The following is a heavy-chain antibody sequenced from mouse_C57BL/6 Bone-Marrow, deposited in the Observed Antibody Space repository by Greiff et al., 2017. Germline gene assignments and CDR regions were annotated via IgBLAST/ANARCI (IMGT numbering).Heavy chain of an antibody. V-gene: IGHV5-6*01. CDR2: ISSGGSYT. CDR3: ARMGSTSRFDY. Sequence: EVKLLQPGADLVKPGGSLKLSCAASGFTFSSYGMSWVRQTPDKRLEWVATISSGGSYTYYPDSVKGTITIAGDNANNTQYLQMSRLKSEDAAMYYCARMGSTSRFDYWGQGTTLTVSS. D-gene: IGHD5-1*01. CDR1: GFTFSSYG. J-gene: IGHJ2*01.